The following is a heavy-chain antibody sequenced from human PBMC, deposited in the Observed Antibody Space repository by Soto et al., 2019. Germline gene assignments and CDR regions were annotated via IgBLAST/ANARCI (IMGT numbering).Heavy chain of an antibody. D-gene: IGHD3-3*01. J-gene: IGHJ3*02. V-gene: IGHV1-2*02. CDR1: GYPVTAYY. Sequence: QLHLVQSGAVVKKPGASVTVSCSASGYPVTAYYMHWVRQAPGRGLEWMGGINPATGAAKYTQTLRGRVTMTRNTSTSTVFMELSGLTPEDTAVFYCARGGGVGVAGSAAFDMWGQGTLVTVSS. CDR3: ARGGGVGVAGSAAFDM. CDR2: INPATGAA.